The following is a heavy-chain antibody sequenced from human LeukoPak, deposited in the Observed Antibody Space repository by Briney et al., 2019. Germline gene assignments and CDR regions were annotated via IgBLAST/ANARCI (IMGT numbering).Heavy chain of an antibody. D-gene: IGHD2-2*01. V-gene: IGHV5-51*01. Sequence: GESLKISCTGSGYSFTDYWIAWVRQMPGKVLEWMGIIYPGDSETTYSPSFQGQVTISVDRSITTTYLQWSSLKASDTAMYYCARGRGYCSSSSCYDLDYWGQGTLVTVSS. CDR1: GYSFTDYW. CDR2: IYPGDSET. CDR3: ARGRGYCSSSSCYDLDY. J-gene: IGHJ4*02.